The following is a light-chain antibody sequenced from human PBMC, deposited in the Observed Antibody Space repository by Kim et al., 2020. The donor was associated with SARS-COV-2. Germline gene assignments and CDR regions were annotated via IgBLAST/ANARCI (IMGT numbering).Light chain of an antibody. CDR1: QSISTW. Sequence: DIQMTQSPSTLSASVGDRVTITCRPSQSISTWLAWYQQKPGKAPKLLIYHVSTLEAGVPSRFIGSGSGTEFTLSISSLQPDDFATYWCQKYSGYPWTFGQGTKVDIK. J-gene: IGKJ1*01. V-gene: IGKV1-5*01. CDR2: HVS. CDR3: QKYSGYPWT.